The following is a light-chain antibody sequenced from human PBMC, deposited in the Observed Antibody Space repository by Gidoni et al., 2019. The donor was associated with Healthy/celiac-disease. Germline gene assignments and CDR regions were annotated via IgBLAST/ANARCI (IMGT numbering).Light chain of an antibody. Sequence: DSQMTKSPSSLSASVVDRVTITCQASQDISNYFNWYQQKPGKAPKLLIYAASNLETGVPSRFSGSGSGTDFTFTIRRLQPEDIATYYCQQYDNLPITFXPXTRLEIK. CDR1: QDISNY. CDR2: AAS. V-gene: IGKV1-33*01. CDR3: QQYDNLPIT. J-gene: IGKJ5*01.